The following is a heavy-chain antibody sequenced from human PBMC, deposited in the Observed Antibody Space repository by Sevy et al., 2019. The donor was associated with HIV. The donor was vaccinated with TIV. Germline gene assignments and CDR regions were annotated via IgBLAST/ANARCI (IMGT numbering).Heavy chain of an antibody. CDR1: GYTFTSYG. V-gene: IGHV1-18*01. D-gene: IGHD3-3*01. J-gene: IGHJ4*02. CDR2: ISAYNGNT. Sequence: ASVKVSCKASGYTFTSYGISWVRQARGQGLEWMGWISAYNGNTNYAQKLQGRVTMTTDTSTSTAYMELRSLRSDDTAVYYCARVADIFGVVIMDYWGQGTLVTVSS. CDR3: ARVADIFGVVIMDY.